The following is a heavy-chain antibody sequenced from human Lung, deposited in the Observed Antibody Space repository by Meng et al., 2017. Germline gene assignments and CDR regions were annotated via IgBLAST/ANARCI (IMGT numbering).Heavy chain of an antibody. V-gene: IGHV3-23*01. CDR3: AKEANYYDSTGGGYDAFDI. D-gene: IGHD3-22*01. J-gene: IGHJ3*02. CDR1: GFTFSSYA. Sequence: GGSLRLSCAASGFTFSSYAMSWVRQVPGKGLEWVSNISGSGSSTYADSVKGRFTSSKNSSKNTLYLQMNSLRAEDTAVYYCAKEANYYDSTGGGYDAFDIWGQGTLVTVSS. CDR2: ISGSGSST.